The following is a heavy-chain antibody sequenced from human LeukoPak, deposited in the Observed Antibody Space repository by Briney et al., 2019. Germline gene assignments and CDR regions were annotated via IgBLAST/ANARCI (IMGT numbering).Heavy chain of an antibody. CDR1: GGSISSSSYY. V-gene: IGHV4-39*07. Sequence: NSSETLSLTCTVSGGSISSSSYYWGWIRQPPGKGLEWIGSIYYSGSTYYNPSLKIRVTISVDTSKNQLSLKLSSVTAADTAVYYCATGSSSWYPPQDWSFDLWGRGTLVTVSS. CDR3: ATGSSSWYPPQDWSFDL. D-gene: IGHD6-13*01. CDR2: IYYSGST. J-gene: IGHJ2*01.